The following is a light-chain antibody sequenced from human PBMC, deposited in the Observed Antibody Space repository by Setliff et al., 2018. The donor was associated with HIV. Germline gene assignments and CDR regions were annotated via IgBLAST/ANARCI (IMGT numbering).Light chain of an antibody. Sequence: LAQPASVSGSRGQSITISCTGSSSDVGGYNYVSWYQHHPGKAPKLVIYEVSNRPSGVSNRFSGSKSGNTASLTISGLQAEDEADYYCSSFTGSSAPGVFGTGTKVTVL. V-gene: IGLV2-14*01. J-gene: IGLJ1*01. CDR2: EVS. CDR3: SSFTGSSAPGV. CDR1: SSDVGGYNY.